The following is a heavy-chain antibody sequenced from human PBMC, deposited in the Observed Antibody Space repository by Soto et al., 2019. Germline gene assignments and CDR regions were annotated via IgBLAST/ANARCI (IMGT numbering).Heavy chain of an antibody. J-gene: IGHJ5*02. D-gene: IGHD1-1*01. CDR1: GFIFSDYY. Sequence: LRLSCAASGFIFSDYYMIWIRQAPGKGLEWLAYISRDGNAIFYADSVIGRFTVSRDNAKNSLFLQMDDLRAEDTAMFFCARGAEMSSLTKWFDPWGQGTLVTVSS. CDR3: ARGAEMSSLTKWFDP. CDR2: ISRDGNAI. V-gene: IGHV3-11*01.